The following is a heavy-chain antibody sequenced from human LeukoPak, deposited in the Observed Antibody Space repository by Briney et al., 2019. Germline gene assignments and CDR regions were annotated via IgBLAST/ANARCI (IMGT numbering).Heavy chain of an antibody. V-gene: IGHV2-5*02. Sequence: SGPTLVKPPQTLTLTCTFSGFSLSTSGVGVGWIRQPPGKALEWLALIYWDDVKRYSPSLKSRLTITKDTSKNQVVLTMTNMDPVDTATYYCAHRDPGIRYFDYWGQGTLVTVSS. CDR3: AHRDPGIRYFDY. CDR2: IYWDDVK. J-gene: IGHJ4*02. D-gene: IGHD2/OR15-2a*01. CDR1: GFSLSTSGVG.